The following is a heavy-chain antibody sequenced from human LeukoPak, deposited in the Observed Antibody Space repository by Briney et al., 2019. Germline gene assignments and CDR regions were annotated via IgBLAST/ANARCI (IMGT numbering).Heavy chain of an antibody. V-gene: IGHV1-2*02. Sequence: ASVKVSCKASGYTFTGYYMHWVRQAPGQGLEWMGWINPNSGGTNYAQKFQGRVTMTRDTSTSTVYMELSSLRSEDTAVYYCASQRGGRDGYNYSYWGQGTLVTVSS. CDR1: GYTFTGYY. J-gene: IGHJ4*02. CDR3: ASQRGGRDGYNYSY. CDR2: INPNSGGT. D-gene: IGHD5-12*01.